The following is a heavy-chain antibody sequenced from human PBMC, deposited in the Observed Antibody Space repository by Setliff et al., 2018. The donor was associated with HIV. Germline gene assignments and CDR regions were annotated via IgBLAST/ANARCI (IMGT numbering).Heavy chain of an antibody. CDR2: INPYNGNT. Sequence: ASVKVSCKASGYTFINYGINWLRQAPGQGLELVGWINPYNGNTKYVQKVQGTVTMTRDTTTSTAYLELKLLTSDDTDVYFSARGGPARVALLYWFDPWGQGTLVTVSS. J-gene: IGHJ5*02. D-gene: IGHD2-15*01. CDR3: ARGGPARVALLYWFDP. CDR1: GYTFINYG. V-gene: IGHV1-18*01.